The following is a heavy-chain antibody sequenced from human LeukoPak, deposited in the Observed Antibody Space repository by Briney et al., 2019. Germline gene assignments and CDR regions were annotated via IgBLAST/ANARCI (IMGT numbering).Heavy chain of an antibody. CDR1: GFTFSSYA. V-gene: IGHV3-23*01. CDR2: ISGSGGST. D-gene: IGHD3-10*01. J-gene: IGHJ4*02. Sequence: GGSLRLSCAASGFTFSSYAMSWVRQAPGKGLEWVSAISGSGGSTYYADSVKGRFTISRDNSKNTLYLQMNSLRAEDTAVYYCAKDMTPFFYGSGRDYFDYWGQGTLVTVSS. CDR3: AKDMTPFFYGSGRDYFDY.